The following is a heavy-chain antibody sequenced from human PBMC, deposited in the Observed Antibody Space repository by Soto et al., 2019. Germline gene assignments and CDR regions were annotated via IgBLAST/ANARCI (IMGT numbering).Heavy chain of an antibody. CDR3: ARIVVGATVDL. J-gene: IGHJ5*02. CDR1: GDSVSSDRYF. D-gene: IGHD1-26*01. CDR2: ISYTGDT. V-gene: IGHV4-61*01. Sequence: SETLSLTCSVSGDSVSSDRYFWTWIRQPPGKGLEWIAYISYTGDTNYNPSLKRRVTISVDTSRNQFSLTLTSVTAADTAVYFCARIVVGATVDLWGQGSLVTVSS.